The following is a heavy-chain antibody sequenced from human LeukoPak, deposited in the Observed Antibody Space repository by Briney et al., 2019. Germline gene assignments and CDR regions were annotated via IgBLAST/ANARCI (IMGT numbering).Heavy chain of an antibody. Sequence: SETLSLTCTVSGGSISSSGYYWGWIRQPPGKGLEWIGYIYYTGSTNYNPSLKSRVTISVDTSKNQFSLKLSSVTAADTAVYYCARDRGDGYDYFWDYWGQGTLVTVSS. CDR3: ARDRGDGYDYFWDY. CDR1: GGSISSSGYY. V-gene: IGHV4-61*08. D-gene: IGHD5-12*01. CDR2: IYYTGST. J-gene: IGHJ4*02.